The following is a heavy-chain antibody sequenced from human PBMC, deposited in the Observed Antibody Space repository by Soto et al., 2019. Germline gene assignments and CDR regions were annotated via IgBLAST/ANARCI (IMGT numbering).Heavy chain of an antibody. Sequence: PSETLSLTCTVSGDSISSGDYYWSWIRQPPGKGLEGIGYIYYSGSTYFNPSLKSRVTISVDTSKNQFSLKLSSVTAADTAVYYCTRGYSYGYLGWFDPWGQGTLVTVSS. J-gene: IGHJ5*02. CDR3: TRGYSYGYLGWFDP. CDR1: GDSISSGDYY. D-gene: IGHD5-18*01. V-gene: IGHV4-30-4*01. CDR2: IYYSGST.